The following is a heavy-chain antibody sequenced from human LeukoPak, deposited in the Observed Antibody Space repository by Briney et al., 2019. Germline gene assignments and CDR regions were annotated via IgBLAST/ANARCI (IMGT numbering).Heavy chain of an antibody. Sequence: PGGSLRLSCAASGFTFSSYAMSWVRQAPGKGLEWVSAISGSGGSTYYADSVKGRFTISRDNSKNTLYLQMNSLRAEDTAVYYCAKDAITRGLPIIYSSGWYYFDYWGQGTLVTVSS. CDR3: AKDAITRGLPIIYSSGWYYFDY. J-gene: IGHJ4*02. V-gene: IGHV3-23*01. CDR2: ISGSGGST. CDR1: GFTFSSYA. D-gene: IGHD6-19*01.